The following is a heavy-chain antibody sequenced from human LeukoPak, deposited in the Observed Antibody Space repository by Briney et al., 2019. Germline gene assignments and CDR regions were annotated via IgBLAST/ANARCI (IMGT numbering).Heavy chain of an antibody. CDR3: ARGFLSGSYYNAPTFDY. D-gene: IGHD3-10*01. CDR1: GGSISSGGYY. CDR2: IYYSGST. V-gene: IGHV4-31*03. J-gene: IGHJ4*02. Sequence: KPSETLSLTCTVSGGSISSGGYYWSWIRQHPGKGLEWIGYIYYSGSTYYNPSLKSRVTISVDTSKNQFSPKLSSVTAADTAVYYCARGFLSGSYYNAPTFDYWGQGTLVTVSS.